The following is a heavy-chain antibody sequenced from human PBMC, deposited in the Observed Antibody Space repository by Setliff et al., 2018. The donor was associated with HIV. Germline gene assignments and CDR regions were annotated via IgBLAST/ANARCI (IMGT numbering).Heavy chain of an antibody. CDR3: ATLNEYAYQTGGWFDP. CDR1: GGGFSNHA. D-gene: IGHD3-16*01. V-gene: IGHV1-69*13. Sequence: ASVKVSCKASGGGFSNHAITWVRQAPGQGLEWMGVTIPIFTTTDYAQKFRGRLTINADESTDTAYMELRSLRSADTAIYYCATLNEYAYQTGGWFDPWGQGTPVTVSS. J-gene: IGHJ5*02. CDR2: TIPIFTTT.